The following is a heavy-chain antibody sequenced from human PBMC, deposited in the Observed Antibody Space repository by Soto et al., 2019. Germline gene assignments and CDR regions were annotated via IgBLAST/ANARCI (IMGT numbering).Heavy chain of an antibody. Sequence: PSETLSLTCAVSSGSISSSNWWSWVRQPPGKGLEWIGEIYHSGSTNYNPSLKSRVTISVDKSKNQFSLKLSSVTAADTAVYYCAAANFYYYYMDVWGKGTTVTVSS. CDR2: IYHSGST. D-gene: IGHD2-15*01. CDR3: AAANFYYYYMDV. J-gene: IGHJ6*03. V-gene: IGHV4-4*02. CDR1: SGSISSSNW.